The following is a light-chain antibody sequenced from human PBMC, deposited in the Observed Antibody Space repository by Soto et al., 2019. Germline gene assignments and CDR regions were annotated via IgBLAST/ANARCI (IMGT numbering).Light chain of an antibody. Sequence: DIQMTQSPSSLSASVGDRVTITCRASQGISNYLAWYQQKPGKVPKLLSYAASTLQSGVPSRFSGSGSGTDFTLTISSLQPEDVATSYRQKYNSAPRQLGQGTKADIK. CDR3: QKYNSAPRQ. CDR2: AAS. V-gene: IGKV1-27*01. J-gene: IGKJ1*01. CDR1: QGISNY.